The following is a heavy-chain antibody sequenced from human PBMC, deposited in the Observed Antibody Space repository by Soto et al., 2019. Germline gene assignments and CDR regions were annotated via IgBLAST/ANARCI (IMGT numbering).Heavy chain of an antibody. J-gene: IGHJ4*02. CDR1: GFTFSSYA. Sequence: HPGGSLRLSCAASGFTFSSYAMHWVRQAPGKGLEWVAVISYDGSNKYYADSVKGRFTISRDNTKNTLYRQMNSLRAEDTAVYYCARDRVGYLLDYWGQGALVTVSS. D-gene: IGHD1-26*01. CDR2: ISYDGSNK. CDR3: ARDRVGYLLDY. V-gene: IGHV3-30-3*01.